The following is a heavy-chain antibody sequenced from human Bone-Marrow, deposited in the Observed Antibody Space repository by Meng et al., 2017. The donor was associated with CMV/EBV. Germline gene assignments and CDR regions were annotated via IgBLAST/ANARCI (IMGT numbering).Heavy chain of an antibody. CDR1: GFTPRSYG. D-gene: IGHD2/OR15-2a*01. CDR3: ALKIGNWFDP. CDR2: ISYDGSHK. Sequence: LSCAASGFTPRSYGMHWVRQAPGKGLEWVAVISYDGSHKYYADSVKGRFTISRDNSKNTLYLQTNSLRAEDTALYYCALKIGNWFDPWGQGTLVTVSS. V-gene: IGHV3-30*03. J-gene: IGHJ5*02.